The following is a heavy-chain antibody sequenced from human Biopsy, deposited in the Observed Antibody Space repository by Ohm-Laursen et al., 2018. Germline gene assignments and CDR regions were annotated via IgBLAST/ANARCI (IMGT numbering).Heavy chain of an antibody. CDR2: INQDGSVK. CDR1: GFTFSGYY. V-gene: IGHV3-7*01. J-gene: IGHJ4*02. Sequence: SLRLSCAASGFTFSGYYMSWVRLAPGKGLEWVANINQDGSVKNYVDSVKGRFTISRDNAENSVYLQMSSLRSEDTAVYYCARSLWPEDYWGQGTLVTVSS. CDR3: ARSLWPEDY. D-gene: IGHD2-21*01.